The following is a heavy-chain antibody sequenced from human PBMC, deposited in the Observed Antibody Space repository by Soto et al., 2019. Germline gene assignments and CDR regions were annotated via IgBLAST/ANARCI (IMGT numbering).Heavy chain of an antibody. CDR3: ARDVGYHYDGSPSGQFDF. J-gene: IGHJ4*02. CDR1: GNSISTTNW. CDR2: IYHSGST. Sequence: QVELQESGPGLVKPSGTLSLTCVVSGNSISTTNWWSWVRQSPGKGLEWIGEIYHSGSTNYNPSLMSRVTTSVDKSTNPFTLKLSSVPAADTAVYYCARDVGYHYDGSPSGQFDFWGQGTLVTVSS. V-gene: IGHV4-4*02. D-gene: IGHD3-22*01.